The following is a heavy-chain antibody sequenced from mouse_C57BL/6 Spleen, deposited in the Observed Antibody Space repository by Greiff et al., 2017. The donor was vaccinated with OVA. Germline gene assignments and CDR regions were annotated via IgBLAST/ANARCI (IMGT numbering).Heavy chain of an antibody. CDR3: ARHYYGSSYWYFDV. V-gene: IGHV2-6-1*01. CDR2: IWSDGST. Sequence: VMLVESGPGLVAPSQSLSITCTVSGFSLTSYGVHWVRQPPGKGLEWLVVIWSDGSTTYNSALKSRLSISKDNSKSQVFLKMNSLQTDDTAMYYCARHYYGSSYWYFDVWGTGTTGTVSS. D-gene: IGHD1-1*01. CDR1: GFSLTSYG. J-gene: IGHJ1*03.